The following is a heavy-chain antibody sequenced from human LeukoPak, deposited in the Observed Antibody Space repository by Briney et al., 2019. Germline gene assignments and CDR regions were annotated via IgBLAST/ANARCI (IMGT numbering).Heavy chain of an antibody. V-gene: IGHV3-53*01. CDR3: ARHSTMASGPFDI. J-gene: IGHJ3*02. D-gene: IGHD5-24*01. CDR2: IYSGGSS. Sequence: GGSLRLACAASGSTVTTNYMSWVRQAPGKGLEGVSVIYSGGSSYYADSVQGRFTISRDNSKNTLYLQMHSLRAEDTAVYYCARHSTMASGPFDIWGQRTMVTVSS. CDR1: GSTVTTNY.